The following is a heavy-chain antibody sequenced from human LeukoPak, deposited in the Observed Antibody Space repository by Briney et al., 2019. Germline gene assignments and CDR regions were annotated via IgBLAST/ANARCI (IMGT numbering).Heavy chain of an antibody. CDR3: ARDGYGGNSFDY. V-gene: IGHV1-2*02. Sequence: GASVKVSCKASGYTFPGHHIHWVRQAPGQGLEWIGWINPKNGGTNYAQKFQGRVTMTRDTSINTAFMELSRLNSDDTAVYICARDGYGGNSFDYWGQGTLVTVSS. CDR1: GYTFPGHH. CDR2: INPKNGGT. D-gene: IGHD4-23*01. J-gene: IGHJ4*02.